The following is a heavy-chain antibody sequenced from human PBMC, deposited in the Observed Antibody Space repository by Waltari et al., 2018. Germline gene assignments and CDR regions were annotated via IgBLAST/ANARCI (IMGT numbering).Heavy chain of an antibody. J-gene: IGHJ3*02. CDR2: ISYDGSNK. CDR1: GFPFSSYA. CDR3: AKRGDTAMVTRAFDI. V-gene: IGHV3-30*18. Sequence: QVQLVESGGGVVQPGRSLRLSCAASGFPFSSYAMHGVRQAPGKGLEWVAVISYDGSNKYYADSVKGRFTISRDNSKNTLYLQMNSLRAEDTAVYYCAKRGDTAMVTRAFDIWGQGTMVTVSS. D-gene: IGHD5-18*01.